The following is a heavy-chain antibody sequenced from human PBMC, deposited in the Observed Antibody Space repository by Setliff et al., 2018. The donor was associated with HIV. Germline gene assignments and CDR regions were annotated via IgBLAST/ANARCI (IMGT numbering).Heavy chain of an antibody. J-gene: IGHJ5*02. D-gene: IGHD2-2*01. CDR1: GGSISSYY. Sequence: PSETLSLTCTVSGGSISSYYWSWIRQPPGEGLEWIGYIYTSGSINYNPSLKSRVTISVDTSKNQFSLKLSSVTAADTAVYYCVRAGYCSSASCYFSGWFDPWGQGTLVTVSS. CDR3: VRAGYCSSASCYFSGWFDP. CDR2: IYTSGSI. V-gene: IGHV4-4*08.